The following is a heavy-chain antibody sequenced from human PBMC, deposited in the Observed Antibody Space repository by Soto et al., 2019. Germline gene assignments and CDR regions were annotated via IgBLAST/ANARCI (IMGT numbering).Heavy chain of an antibody. V-gene: IGHV4-39*07. J-gene: IGHJ4*01. Sequence: KPSETLSLTCSVSGDSIRGYHYYWGWIRQAPGKGLEWVGSVYFSGGNSYYNPSLKSRITISVDTSNNQFSLKLTSVTAADTAVYYCARVHVMVVAGSTFDYWGHGTLVTVSS. D-gene: IGHD6-19*01. CDR1: GDSIRGYHYY. CDR3: ARVHVMVVAGSTFDY. CDR2: VYFSGGNS.